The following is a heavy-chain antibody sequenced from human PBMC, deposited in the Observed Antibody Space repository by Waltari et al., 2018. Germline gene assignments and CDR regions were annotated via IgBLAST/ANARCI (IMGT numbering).Heavy chain of an antibody. CDR3: STRHY. J-gene: IGHJ4*02. CDR2: IYSGGTT. CDR1: GFTVSNNY. V-gene: IGHV3-66*01. Sequence: EVQLVEYGGDVVKPGGSLRLSCPASGFTVSNNYMSWVRQAPGKGLEWVSLIYSGGTTYYADSVKGRFTISRDKSNNTLYLQMNSLRAEDTSVYYCSTRHYWGQGTLVTVSS.